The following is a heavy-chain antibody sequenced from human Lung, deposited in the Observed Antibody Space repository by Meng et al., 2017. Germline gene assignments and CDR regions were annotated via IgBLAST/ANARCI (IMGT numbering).Heavy chain of an antibody. D-gene: IGHD4-11*01. CDR3: ARGPTTMAHDFDY. CDR2: INHSGST. Sequence: VPLQLWGAGLLKPSVVLSLTCVVSGGSFSDYYWSWIRQPPGKGLEWIGEINHSGSTNYNPSLESRATISVDTSQNNLSLKLSSVTAADSAVYYCARGPTTMAHDFDYWGQGTLVTVSS. J-gene: IGHJ4*02. V-gene: IGHV4-34*01. CDR1: GGSFSDYY.